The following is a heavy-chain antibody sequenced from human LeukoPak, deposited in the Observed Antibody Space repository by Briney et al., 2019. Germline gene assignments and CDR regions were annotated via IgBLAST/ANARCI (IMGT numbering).Heavy chain of an antibody. D-gene: IGHD3-22*01. CDR1: GYSFTSYW. Sequence: GESLKISCKGSGYSFTSYWIGWVRQMPGKGLEWMGIIYPGDSDTRYSPSFQGQVTISADKSISTAYLQWSSLRSEDTAVYYCARDCPCYYYDSSGSTKGAFDIWGQGTMVTVSS. CDR3: ARDCPCYYYDSSGSTKGAFDI. J-gene: IGHJ3*02. CDR2: IYPGDSDT. V-gene: IGHV5-51*01.